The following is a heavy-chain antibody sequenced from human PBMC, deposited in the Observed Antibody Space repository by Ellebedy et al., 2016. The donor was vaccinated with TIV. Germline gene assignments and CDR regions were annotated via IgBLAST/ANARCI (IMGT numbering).Heavy chain of an antibody. Sequence: GESLKISCAASGFTFSSHDMHWVRQGTGKGLEWVSAIGSAGDTSYSGSVKGRFTISRENAKNALFLQMDGLRVDDSAVYYCVGFGVFNLWGQGAPVTVSS. D-gene: IGHD3-3*01. V-gene: IGHV3-13*01. J-gene: IGHJ5*02. CDR2: IGSAGDT. CDR1: GFTFSSHD. CDR3: VGFGVFNL.